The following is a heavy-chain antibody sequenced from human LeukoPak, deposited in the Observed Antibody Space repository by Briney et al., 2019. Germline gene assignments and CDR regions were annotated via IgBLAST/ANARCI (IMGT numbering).Heavy chain of an antibody. D-gene: IGHD4-11*01. CDR3: ARVARHDYSYYPGGNYFDY. CDR1: DFSITNAYY. CDR2: MYHTGST. J-gene: IGHJ4*02. V-gene: IGHV4-38-2*02. Sequence: PSETLSLTCSVSDFSITNAYYWGWIRQPPERGLEWIGSMYHTGSTYYNPSLKSRVTISVDTSKNQFYLKLTSVTAADTAVYYCARVARHDYSYYPGGNYFDYWGQGTLVTVSS.